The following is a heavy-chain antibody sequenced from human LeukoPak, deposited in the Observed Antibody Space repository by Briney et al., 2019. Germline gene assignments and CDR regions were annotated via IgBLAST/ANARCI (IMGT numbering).Heavy chain of an antibody. CDR1: GYSFTNFW. Sequence: GESLKISCKGSGYSFTNFWIGWVRQMPGKGLEWMGVISPGDSGIRYSPSFQGQVTISVDKSISTAYLQWSSLKASDSAMYYCARLSGSEFPIDYWGQGTLVTVSS. CDR3: ARLSGSEFPIDY. CDR2: ISPGDSGI. V-gene: IGHV5-51*01. D-gene: IGHD3-10*01. J-gene: IGHJ4*02.